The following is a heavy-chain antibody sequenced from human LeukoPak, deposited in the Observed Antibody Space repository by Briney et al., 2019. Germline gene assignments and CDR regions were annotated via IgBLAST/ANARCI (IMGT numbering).Heavy chain of an antibody. Sequence: VGSLRLSCAASGFTFRSYWTYWVRQVPGKGLVWVSRTYGDGSSTTYADSVKGRFTISRDNAKNTLYLQMNSPRAEDTALYYSASDGGYAFEIWGHVTMVTV. V-gene: IGHV3-74*01. D-gene: IGHD6-25*01. CDR2: TYGDGSST. CDR3: ASDGGYAFEI. J-gene: IGHJ3*02. CDR1: GFTFRSYW.